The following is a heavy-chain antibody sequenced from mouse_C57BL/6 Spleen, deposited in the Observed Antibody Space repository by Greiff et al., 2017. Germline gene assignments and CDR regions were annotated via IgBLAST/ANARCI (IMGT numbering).Heavy chain of an antibody. D-gene: IGHD1-1*01. Sequence: EVKLVESGEGLVKPGGSLKLSCAASGFTFSSYAMSWVRQTPEKRLEWVAYISSGGDYIYYADTVKGRFTISRDNARNTLYLQMSSLKSEDTAMYYCTRETYGSSFAYWGQGTLVTVSA. V-gene: IGHV5-9-1*02. CDR2: ISSGGDYI. CDR1: GFTFSSYA. J-gene: IGHJ3*01. CDR3: TRETYGSSFAY.